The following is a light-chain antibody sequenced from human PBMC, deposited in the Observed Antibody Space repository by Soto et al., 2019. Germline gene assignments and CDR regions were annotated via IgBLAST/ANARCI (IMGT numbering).Light chain of an antibody. CDR1: TSNIGNNF. J-gene: IGLJ2*01. CDR2: ENN. Sequence: QSVLTQPPSVSAAPGQRVTISCSGRTSNIGNNFVSWYQQLPETAPKLLIHENNKRPSGIPDRFSGSKSGSSATLGITGLQTGDEADYYCASWDYTLTAVVFGGGTQLTVL. V-gene: IGLV1-51*02. CDR3: ASWDYTLTAVV.